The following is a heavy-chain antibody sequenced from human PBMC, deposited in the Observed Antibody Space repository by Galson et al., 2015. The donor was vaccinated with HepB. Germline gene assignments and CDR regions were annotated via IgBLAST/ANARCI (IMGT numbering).Heavy chain of an antibody. D-gene: IGHD1-26*01. CDR2: FDPEDGET. CDR3: ATSGGSYYYYGMDV. Sequence: SVKVSCKVSGYTLTELSMHWVRQAPGKGLEWMGGFDPEDGETIYAQKFQGRVTMTEDTSTDTAYMELSSLRSEDTAVYYCATSGGSYYYYGMDVWGKGTTVTVSS. J-gene: IGHJ6*04. CDR1: GYTLTELS. V-gene: IGHV1-24*01.